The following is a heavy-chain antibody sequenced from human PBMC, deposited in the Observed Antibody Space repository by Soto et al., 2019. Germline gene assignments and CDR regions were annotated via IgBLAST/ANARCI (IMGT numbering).Heavy chain of an antibody. D-gene: IGHD5-18*01. V-gene: IGHV3-30*03. Sequence: PGGSLRLSCVASGFIFSTYGIHWVRQPPGKGLEWVAVISNDGSNKYYADSVKGRFTISRDNSKNTLYLQMNSLRAEDSAVYYCATRQGYDYDFHYWGQGTLVTVSS. CDR1: GFIFSTYG. CDR2: ISNDGSNK. CDR3: ATRQGYDYDFHY. J-gene: IGHJ4*02.